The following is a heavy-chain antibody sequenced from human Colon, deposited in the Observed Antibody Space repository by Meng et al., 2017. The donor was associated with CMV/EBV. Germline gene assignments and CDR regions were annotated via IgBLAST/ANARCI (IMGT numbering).Heavy chain of an antibody. Sequence: GESLKISCESSGFTFATFGIHWVRQAPGKGLEWISYISGISTTIYYADSVRGRFTVSRDNAKKFLYLQMNNLRAEDTAVYYCARERLGTLRYYFDHWGQGDLVTVSS. CDR1: GFTFATFG. V-gene: IGHV3-48*04. D-gene: IGHD4-23*01. CDR2: ISGISTTI. J-gene: IGHJ4*02. CDR3: ARERLGTLRYYFDH.